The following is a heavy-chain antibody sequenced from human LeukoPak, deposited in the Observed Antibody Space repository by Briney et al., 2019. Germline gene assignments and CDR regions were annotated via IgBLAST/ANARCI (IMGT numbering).Heavy chain of an antibody. CDR3: ARDVGEYCSSTNCYASHY. CDR1: GYTFSGYY. Sequence: ASVKVSCKASGYTFSGYYIHWVRQAPGQGLEWMRWINPHSGGTNYAQKFQGGVTMTRDTSITTAYRELSSLRSDDTAVYYCARDVGEYCSSTNCYASHYWGQGTLVTVSS. V-gene: IGHV1-2*02. CDR2: INPHSGGT. J-gene: IGHJ4*02. D-gene: IGHD2-2*01.